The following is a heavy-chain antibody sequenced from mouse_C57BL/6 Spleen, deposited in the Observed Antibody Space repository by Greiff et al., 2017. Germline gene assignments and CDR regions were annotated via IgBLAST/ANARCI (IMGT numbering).Heavy chain of an antibody. Sequence: EVQLVESEGGLVQPGSSMKLSCTASGFTFSDYYMAWVRQVPEKGLEWVANINYDGSSTYYLDSLKSRFIISRDNAKNILYLQMSSLKSEDTATYYCARVTTVVATGFDVWGTGTTVTVSS. V-gene: IGHV5-16*01. D-gene: IGHD1-1*01. CDR1: GFTFSDYY. J-gene: IGHJ1*03. CDR2: INYDGSST. CDR3: ARVTTVVATGFDV.